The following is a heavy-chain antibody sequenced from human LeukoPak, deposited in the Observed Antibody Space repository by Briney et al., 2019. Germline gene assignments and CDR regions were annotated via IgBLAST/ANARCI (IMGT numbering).Heavy chain of an antibody. Sequence: ETLSLTCTVSGGSISSYYWSWIRQPPGKGLEWIGYIYYSGSTNYNPSLKSRVTISVDTSKNQFSLKLSSVTAADTAVYYCATAPGYSSSWSDYWGQGTLVTVSS. CDR3: ATAPGYSSSWSDY. CDR2: IYYSGST. CDR1: GGSISSYY. D-gene: IGHD6-13*01. J-gene: IGHJ4*02. V-gene: IGHV4-59*08.